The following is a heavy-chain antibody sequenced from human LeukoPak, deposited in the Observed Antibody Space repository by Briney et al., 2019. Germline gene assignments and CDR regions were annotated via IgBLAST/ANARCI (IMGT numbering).Heavy chain of an antibody. J-gene: IGHJ5*02. CDR1: GGSFSVYY. Sequence: PSETLSLTCAVDGGSFSVYYWSWIRQPPGKGLEWIGEINHSGSTNYNPSLKSRVTISVDTSKNQFSLKLSSVTAADTAVYYCARVGRYFDWLLGSNWFDPWGQGTLVTVSS. D-gene: IGHD3-9*01. V-gene: IGHV4-34*01. CDR2: INHSGST. CDR3: ARVGRYFDWLLGSNWFDP.